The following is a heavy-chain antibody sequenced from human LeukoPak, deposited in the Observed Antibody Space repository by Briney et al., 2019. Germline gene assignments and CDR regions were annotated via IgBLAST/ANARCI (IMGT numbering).Heavy chain of an antibody. Sequence: ASVKVSCKDSGYTFTGYYMHWVRQAPGQGLEWMGWINPNSGGTNYAQKFQGRVTMTRETSISTAYMELSRLRSDDTAVYYCAKVHKLAPPAWFDPWGQGTLVTVSS. CDR2: INPNSGGT. J-gene: IGHJ5*02. V-gene: IGHV1-2*02. D-gene: IGHD3-10*01. CDR1: GYTFTGYY. CDR3: AKVHKLAPPAWFDP.